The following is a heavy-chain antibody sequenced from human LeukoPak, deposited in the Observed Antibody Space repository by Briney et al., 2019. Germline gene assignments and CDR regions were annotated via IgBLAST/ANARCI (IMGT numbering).Heavy chain of an antibody. V-gene: IGHV1-2*02. J-gene: IGHJ4*02. CDR1: GYTFTDYY. CDR2: INPNSGGT. Sequence: GASVKVSCKASGYTFTDYYMHWVRQAPGQGLEWMGWINPNSGGTNFAQKFQGRVTMTRDTSISTAYMDLSRLRSDDTAFYHCARDSNYYGSGSYYNSDYWGQGTLVTVSS. CDR3: ARDSNYYGSGSYYNSDY. D-gene: IGHD3-10*01.